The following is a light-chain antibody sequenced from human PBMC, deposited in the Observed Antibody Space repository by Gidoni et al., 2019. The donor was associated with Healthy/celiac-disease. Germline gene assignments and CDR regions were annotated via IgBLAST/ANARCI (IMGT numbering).Light chain of an antibody. CDR2: GAS. Sequence: EILMTQSPATLSVSPGERATLSCRASQSVSSNLAWYQQKPGQAPRLLIYGASNRATGIPARFSGSGSGTEFTLTISSLQSEDVAVYYCQQYNNGPALTFGEGTKVEIK. V-gene: IGKV3-15*01. CDR1: QSVSSN. CDR3: QQYNNGPALT. J-gene: IGKJ1*01.